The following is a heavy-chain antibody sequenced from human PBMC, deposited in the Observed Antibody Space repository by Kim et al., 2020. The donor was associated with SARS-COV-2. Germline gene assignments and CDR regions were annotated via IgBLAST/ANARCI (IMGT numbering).Heavy chain of an antibody. CDR1: GYTFTSYY. Sequence: ASVKVSCKASGYTFTSYYMHWVRQAPGQGLEWMGIINPSGGSTSYAQKFQGRVTMTRDTSTSTVYMELSSLRSEDTAVYYCARGGILWRPKQPRGGWFDPWGQGTLVSVSS. V-gene: IGHV1-46*01. J-gene: IGHJ5*02. CDR2: INPSGGST. CDR3: ARGGILWRPKQPRGGWFDP. D-gene: IGHD3-10*01.